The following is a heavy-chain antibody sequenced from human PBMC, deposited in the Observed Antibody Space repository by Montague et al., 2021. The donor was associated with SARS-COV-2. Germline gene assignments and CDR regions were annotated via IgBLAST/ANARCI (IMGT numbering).Heavy chain of an antibody. V-gene: IGHV4-34*01. Sequence: SETLSLTCAVYGGSFSGYYWSWIRQPPGKGLEWIGEINHSGSTNYNPSLQSRLTISVDTSKNQFSLMLSSVTAADTAVYYCARERYSCSWYYRFGEPIDYWGQGTLVTVSS. D-gene: IGHD6-13*01. CDR3: ARERYSCSWYYRFGEPIDY. CDR1: GGSFSGYY. J-gene: IGHJ4*02. CDR2: INHSGST.